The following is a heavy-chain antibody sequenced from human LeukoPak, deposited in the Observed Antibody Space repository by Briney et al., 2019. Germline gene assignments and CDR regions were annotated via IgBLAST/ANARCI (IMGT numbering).Heavy chain of an antibody. J-gene: IGHJ4*02. CDR1: GFTVSSNY. V-gene: IGHV3-66*01. CDR2: IYSGGST. CDR3: ARTAPGYSSSWKDSTGTLDY. D-gene: IGHD6-13*01. Sequence: PGGSLRLSCAASGFTVSSNYMSWVRQAPGKGLEWVSVIYSGGSTYYADSVKGRFTISRDNSKNTLYLQMNSLRAEDTAVYYCARTAPGYSSSWKDSTGTLDYWGQGTLVTVSS.